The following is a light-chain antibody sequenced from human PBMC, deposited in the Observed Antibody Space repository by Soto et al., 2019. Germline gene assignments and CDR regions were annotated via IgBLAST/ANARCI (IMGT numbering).Light chain of an antibody. CDR3: QQCGRTSWT. CDR2: DES. V-gene: IGKV3-20*01. J-gene: IGKJ1*01. Sequence: SQSVSSSYVAWSTQGXGRRHVLFMYDESXRATGIADRLRGSGSGRDFTLTISRLEPEEVAVYYCQQCGRTSWTCGHGTKVDI. CDR1: QSVSSSY.